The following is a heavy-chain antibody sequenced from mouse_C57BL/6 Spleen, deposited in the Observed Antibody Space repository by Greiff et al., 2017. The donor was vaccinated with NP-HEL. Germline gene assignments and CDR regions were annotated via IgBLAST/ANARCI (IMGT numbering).Heavy chain of an antibody. CDR2: IYPGSGST. CDR1: GYTFTSYW. CDR3: AKTAQALYAMDY. D-gene: IGHD3-2*02. J-gene: IGHJ4*01. Sequence: VQLQQPGAELVKPGASVKMSCKASGYTFTSYWITWVKQRPGQGLEWIGDIYPGSGSTNYNEKFKSKATLTVDPSSSTAYMQLSSLTSDDSAVYYCAKTAQALYAMDYWGQGTSVTVSS. V-gene: IGHV1-55*01.